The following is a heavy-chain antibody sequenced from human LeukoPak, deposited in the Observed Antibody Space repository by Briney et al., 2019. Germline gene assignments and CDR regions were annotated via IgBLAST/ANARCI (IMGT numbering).Heavy chain of an antibody. Sequence: GGSLRLSCAASGFTFSSYWMSWVRQAPGKGLEWVANIKQDGSEKYYVDSVKGRFTISRDNAKNSLYLQMNSLRAEDTAVYYCAKAGKGGAITMIRGVKGDYYYMDVWGKGTTVTISS. D-gene: IGHD3-10*01. CDR2: IKQDGSEK. CDR3: AKAGKGGAITMIRGVKGDYYYMDV. CDR1: GFTFSSYW. J-gene: IGHJ6*03. V-gene: IGHV3-7*03.